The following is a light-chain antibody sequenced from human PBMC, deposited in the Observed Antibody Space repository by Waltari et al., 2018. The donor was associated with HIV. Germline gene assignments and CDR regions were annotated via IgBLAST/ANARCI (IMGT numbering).Light chain of an antibody. V-gene: IGKV3-15*01. J-gene: IGKJ5*01. Sequence: EVVMTQSPDTLSVSPGQKATISCWASLSVSTNLAWYQQKPGQAPRLLMYGIYVRATGVPVRFSGSGSETDFTLTITSVQPEDFAFYYCQQDDSWPPITFGQGTRLEIK. CDR3: QQDDSWPPIT. CDR2: GIY. CDR1: LSVSTN.